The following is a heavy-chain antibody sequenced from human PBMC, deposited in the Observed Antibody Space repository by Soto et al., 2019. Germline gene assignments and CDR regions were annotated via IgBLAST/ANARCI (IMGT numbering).Heavy chain of an antibody. D-gene: IGHD6-13*01. CDR3: ARARKDLYSSSLYFDY. Sequence: QVQLQESGPGLGKPSETLSLTCTVSGGSVTSGNFYWNWIRQPPGKGLEWIGYVYNSGSTNYNPSLKSRVTISTDTSKKQSSLKVTSATAAETAVDYCARARKDLYSSSLYFDYWGRGTLVTVSS. V-gene: IGHV4-61*01. J-gene: IGHJ4*02. CDR1: GGSVTSGNFY. CDR2: VYNSGST.